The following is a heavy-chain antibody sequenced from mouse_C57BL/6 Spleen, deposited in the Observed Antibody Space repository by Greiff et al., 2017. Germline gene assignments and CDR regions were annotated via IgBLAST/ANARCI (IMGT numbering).Heavy chain of an antibody. D-gene: IGHD2-4*01. CDR1: GFSLTSYG. CDR2: IWGDGST. CDR3: AGVEDYDEVSYYFDY. V-gene: IGHV2-3*01. Sequence: QVQLQESGPGLVAPSQCLSISCTASGFSLTSYGVSWVRQPPGQGLEWLGVIWGDGSTTYHSAPISRLSTSKDNSKCQVFLELNSLRTDDTATYSFAGVEDYDEVSYYFDYWGQGTTLTVSS. J-gene: IGHJ2*01.